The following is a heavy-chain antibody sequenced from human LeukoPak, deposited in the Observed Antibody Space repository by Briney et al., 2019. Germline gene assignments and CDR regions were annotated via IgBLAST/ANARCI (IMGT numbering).Heavy chain of an antibody. CDR2: IIPISGTT. Sequence: GASVKVSCKASGGTFSSYAISWVRQAPGQGLEWMGGIIPISGTTNYAQKFQGRVTITADESTSTAYMELSSPRSEDTAMYYCATYCSSANCYIWGYYFDYWGQGTLVTVSS. V-gene: IGHV1-69*13. D-gene: IGHD2-2*01. CDR1: GGTFSSYA. J-gene: IGHJ4*02. CDR3: ATYCSSANCYIWGYYFDY.